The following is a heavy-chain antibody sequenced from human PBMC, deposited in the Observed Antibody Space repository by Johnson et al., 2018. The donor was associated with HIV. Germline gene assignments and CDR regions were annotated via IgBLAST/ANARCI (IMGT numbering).Heavy chain of an antibody. CDR1: GFTFSSYA. Sequence: QVQLVESGGGVVQPGRSLRLSCAASGFTFSSYAMHWVRQAPGKGLEWVAVISYDGSNKYYADSVKGRFTISRDNSKNTLYLQMNSLRAEDTAVYYCASTGYSSGWYWDAFDIWGQGTMVTVSS. J-gene: IGHJ3*02. CDR2: ISYDGSNK. D-gene: IGHD6-19*01. CDR3: ASTGYSSGWYWDAFDI. V-gene: IGHV3-30-3*01.